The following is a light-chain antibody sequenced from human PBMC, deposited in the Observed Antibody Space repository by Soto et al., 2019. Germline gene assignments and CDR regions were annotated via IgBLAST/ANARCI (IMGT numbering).Light chain of an antibody. CDR3: QQYNDWPPLT. J-gene: IGKJ4*01. V-gene: IGKV3-15*01. Sequence: EIMMTQSPATVSVSPGERGTLSCRASQSIRTNVAWYQQKPGQALRLLIYDASTRATGLSSRFSGSGSGTEFTLTISSLQSEDLAIYYCQQYNDWPPLTFGGGTRLEI. CDR1: QSIRTN. CDR2: DAS.